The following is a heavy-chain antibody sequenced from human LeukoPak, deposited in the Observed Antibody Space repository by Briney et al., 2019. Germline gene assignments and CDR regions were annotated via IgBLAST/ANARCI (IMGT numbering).Heavy chain of an antibody. CDR1: GFTFSSYS. Sequence: GGSLRLSCAASGFTFSSYSMNWVRQAPGKGLEWVSSISSSSSYIYYADSVKGRFTISRDNAKNSLYLQMNSLRAEDTAVYYCARDSGYDFWSGYYSYWGQGTLVTVSS. CDR2: ISSSSSYI. V-gene: IGHV3-21*01. D-gene: IGHD3-3*01. J-gene: IGHJ4*02. CDR3: ARDSGYDFWSGYYSY.